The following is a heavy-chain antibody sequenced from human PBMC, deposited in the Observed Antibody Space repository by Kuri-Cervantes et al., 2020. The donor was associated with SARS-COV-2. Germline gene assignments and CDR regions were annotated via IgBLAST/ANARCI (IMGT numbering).Heavy chain of an antibody. CDR1: GFTFSSYS. D-gene: IGHD6-13*01. V-gene: IGHV3-21*01. CDR3: ARERGSSWYSSKAFDI. J-gene: IGHJ3*02. CDR2: ISSSSSYI. Sequence: GESLRLSCAASGFTFSSYSTNWVRQAPGKGLEWVSSISSSSSYIYYADSVKGRFTISRDNAKNSLYLQMNSLRAEDTAVYYCARERGSSWYSSKAFDIWGQGTMVTVSS.